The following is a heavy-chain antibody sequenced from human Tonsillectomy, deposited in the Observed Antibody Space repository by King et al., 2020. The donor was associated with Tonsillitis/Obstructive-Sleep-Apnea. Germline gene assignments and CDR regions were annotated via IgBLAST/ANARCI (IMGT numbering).Heavy chain of an antibody. Sequence: VQLVESGGVLVKPGGSLRLSCAASGLNCKNAWMSWGRQVPGKGLDGFGRCKIKTSGGAADYASPVKSRFTISRDDSQDTLNLQMNSLKTEDTAVYYCITDPGDYEDYWGQGTPVSVSS. D-gene: IGHD2-21*02. CDR3: ITDPGDYEDY. CDR2: CKIKTSGGAA. J-gene: IGHJ4*02. CDR1: GLNCKNAW. V-gene: IGHV3-15*01.